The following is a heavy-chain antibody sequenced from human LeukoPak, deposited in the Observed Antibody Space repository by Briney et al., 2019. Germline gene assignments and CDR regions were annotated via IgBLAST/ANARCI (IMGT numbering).Heavy chain of an antibody. CDR2: IRTYNAET. D-gene: IGHD1-1*01. V-gene: IGHV1-18*01. CDR1: GGTFSSYA. J-gene: IGHJ4*02. Sequence: GASVKVSCKASGGTFSSYAISWVRQAPGQGLEWMGWIRTYNAETHYSEKLQGRVTMTTDTSTSTAYMELRTLTSDDTAVYFCARALFGNDRVSFTEFDFWGQGTLVTVSS. CDR3: ARALFGNDRVSFTEFDF.